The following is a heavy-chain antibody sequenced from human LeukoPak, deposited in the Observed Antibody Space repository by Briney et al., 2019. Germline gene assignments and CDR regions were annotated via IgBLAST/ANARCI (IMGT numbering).Heavy chain of an antibody. Sequence: GGSLRLSCAASGFTFSSYGMHWVRQAPGKGLEWVAFIRYDGSNKYYADSVKGRFTISRDNSKNTLYLQMNSLRAEDTAVYYCARDSGPFDYLLSFDYWGQGTLVTVSS. CDR1: GFTFSSYG. V-gene: IGHV3-30*02. CDR2: IRYDGSNK. D-gene: IGHD3-9*01. J-gene: IGHJ4*02. CDR3: ARDSGPFDYLLSFDY.